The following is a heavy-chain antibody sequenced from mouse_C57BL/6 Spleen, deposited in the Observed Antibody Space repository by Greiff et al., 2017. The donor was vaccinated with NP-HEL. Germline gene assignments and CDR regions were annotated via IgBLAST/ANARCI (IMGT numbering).Heavy chain of an antibody. J-gene: IGHJ3*01. CDR3: ARYMGTGTLAY. D-gene: IGHD4-1*01. Sequence: EVMLVESGGGLVQPGGSLSLSCAASGFTFTDYYMSWVRPPPGKALEWLGFIRNKANGYTTEYSASVKGRFTISRDKSQSILYLQMNALRAEDSATYYCARYMGTGTLAYWGQGTLVTVSA. CDR1: GFTFTDYY. CDR2: IRNKANGYTT. V-gene: IGHV7-3*01.